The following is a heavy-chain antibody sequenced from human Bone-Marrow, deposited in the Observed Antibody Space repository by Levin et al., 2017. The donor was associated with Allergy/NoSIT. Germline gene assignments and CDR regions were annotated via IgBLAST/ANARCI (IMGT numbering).Heavy chain of an antibody. J-gene: IGHJ5*02. D-gene: IGHD3-10*01. CDR1: GYIFSDFW. V-gene: IGHV5-51*01. Sequence: RGESLKISCQGSGYIFSDFWIVWVRQMPGKGLEWMGTIYPDDSDTNYSPSFQGQVTISVDKSISTSYLQWSSLKASDTATYFCARRHKKGRYYRNCFDPWGQGTLVTVSS. CDR2: IYPDDSDT. CDR3: ARRHKKGRYYRNCFDP.